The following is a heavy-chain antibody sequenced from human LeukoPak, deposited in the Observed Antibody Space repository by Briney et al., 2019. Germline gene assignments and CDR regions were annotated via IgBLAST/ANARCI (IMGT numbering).Heavy chain of an antibody. V-gene: IGHV1-2*02. J-gene: IGHJ4*02. D-gene: IGHD3-10*01. Sequence: ASVKVSCKASGYTFTGYYMHWVRQAPGQGLEWMGWINPNSGGTNYAQKFQGRVTMTEDTSTDTAYMELSSLRSEDTAVYYCATGLLWFGEDWGQGTLVTVSS. CDR2: INPNSGGT. CDR1: GYTFTGYY. CDR3: ATGLLWFGED.